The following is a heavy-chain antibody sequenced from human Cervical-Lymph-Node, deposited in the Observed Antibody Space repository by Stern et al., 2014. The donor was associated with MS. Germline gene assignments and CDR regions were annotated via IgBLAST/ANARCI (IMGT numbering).Heavy chain of an antibody. Sequence: ESGPTLVKATQPLTLTCTFSGFALRNSGVSVAWIRQPPGKALEWLAGIYLDDEKRYSTSLKSRLSITKDASESQVVLTMTNMDPVDTATYYCTHSLHGDYYDAFDTWGQGTMVTVSS. D-gene: IGHD4-17*01. CDR1: GFALRNSGVS. CDR2: IYLDDEK. J-gene: IGHJ3*02. V-gene: IGHV2-5*02. CDR3: THSLHGDYYDAFDT.